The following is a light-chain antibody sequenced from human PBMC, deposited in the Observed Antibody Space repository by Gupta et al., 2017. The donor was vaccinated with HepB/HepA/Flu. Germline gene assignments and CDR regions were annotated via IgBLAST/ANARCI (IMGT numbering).Light chain of an antibody. Sequence: GLTQPPSVSKGLRQTATLTCTGNSNNVGNQGAAWLQQHQGHPPKLLSYRNNNRPSGISERFSASRSGNTASLTITGLQPEDEADDYCSAWDSRLSSVGFGGGTKLTVL. V-gene: IGLV10-54*04. CDR2: RNN. CDR3: SAWDSRLSSVG. CDR1: SNNVGNQG. J-gene: IGLJ3*02.